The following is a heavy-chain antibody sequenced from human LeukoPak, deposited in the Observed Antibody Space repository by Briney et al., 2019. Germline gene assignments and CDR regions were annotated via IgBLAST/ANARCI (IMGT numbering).Heavy chain of an antibody. CDR1: GYTFIDYG. Sequence: ASVTVSCKASGYTFIDYGVSWVRQAPGQGLECMGWISGYNDNPNYVQRLQGRVTMTRNTSISTAYMELSSLRSEDTAVYYCARGLTNLGQNSTNWGQGTLVTVSS. CDR2: ISGYNDNP. V-gene: IGHV1-18*01. J-gene: IGHJ4*02. CDR3: ARGLTNLGQNSTN. D-gene: IGHD2-8*01.